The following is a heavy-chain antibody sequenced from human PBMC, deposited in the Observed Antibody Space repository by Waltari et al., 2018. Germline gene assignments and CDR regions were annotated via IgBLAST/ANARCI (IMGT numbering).Heavy chain of an antibody. CDR1: GSTLTDTP. CDR2: YVPEDGET. Sequence: QVQLVQSGAEVKKPGASVKVSCKVPGSTLTDTPMHWVRQAPGKGLEWLGGYVPEDGETIYAQSFQGRVAMTEDTSADTAYMELSSLTSEDTAVYYCATDHYRQSGYDTWGQGTLVTVSS. J-gene: IGHJ5*02. V-gene: IGHV1-24*01. CDR3: ATDHYRQSGYDT. D-gene: IGHD5-12*01.